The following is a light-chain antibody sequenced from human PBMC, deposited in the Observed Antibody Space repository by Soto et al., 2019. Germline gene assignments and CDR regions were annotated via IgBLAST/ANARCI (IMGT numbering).Light chain of an antibody. CDR1: QSVSSN. J-gene: IGKJ4*01. CDR2: GAS. V-gene: IGKV3-15*01. CDR3: QQYNNWPWLT. Sequence: EIVMTQSPATLSVSPGERAPLCCRASQSVSSNLAWYQQKPGQAPRLLIYGASTRATGIPARFSGSGSGTEFTLTISSLQSEDFAVYYCQQYNNWPWLTFGGGTKVEIK.